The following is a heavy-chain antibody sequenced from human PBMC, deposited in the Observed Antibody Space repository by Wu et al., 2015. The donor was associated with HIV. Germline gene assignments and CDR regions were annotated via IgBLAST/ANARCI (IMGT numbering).Heavy chain of an antibody. V-gene: IGHV1-24*01. D-gene: IGHD3-10*01. CDR1: GYTLTELS. J-gene: IGHJ5*02. Sequence: QVYLVQSGADVKKPGASVKVSCKVSGYTLTELSMHWVRQAPGKGLEWMGGFDPEDGETIYAQKFQGRVTMTEDTSTDTAYMELSSLRSEDTAVYYCATTAGAGGWFDPWGQGTLVTVSS. CDR3: ATTAGAGGWFDP. CDR2: FDPEDGET.